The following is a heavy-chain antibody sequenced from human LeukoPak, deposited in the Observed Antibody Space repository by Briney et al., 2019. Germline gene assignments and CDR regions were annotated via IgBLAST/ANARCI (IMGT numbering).Heavy chain of an antibody. CDR1: GYSFTDYH. V-gene: IGHV1-2*06. J-gene: IGHJ4*02. D-gene: IGHD1-26*01. CDR2: IIPYSGDT. Sequence: ASVKVSCKTSGYSFTDYHVHWVRQAPGQGLEWMGRIIPYSGDTNYAQKFQGRVTMTRDTSIKTAYMELSRLRADDTAVYYCGRRSYGDIYWGQGTLVTVSS. CDR3: GRRSYGDIY.